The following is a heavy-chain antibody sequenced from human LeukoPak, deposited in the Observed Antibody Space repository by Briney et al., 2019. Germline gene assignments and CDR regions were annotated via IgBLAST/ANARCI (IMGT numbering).Heavy chain of an antibody. Sequence: GGSLRLSCAASGFTFNNFAMSWVRQTPEKGLEWVSAISGSDGRTFYADSVKGRFTISRDNSKNTLSLQMNSLRADDTAMYYCARSGGYKYGYGFDYWGQGTLVTVSS. J-gene: IGHJ4*02. CDR2: ISGSDGRT. V-gene: IGHV3-23*01. CDR1: GFTFNNFA. D-gene: IGHD5-18*01. CDR3: ARSGGYKYGYGFDY.